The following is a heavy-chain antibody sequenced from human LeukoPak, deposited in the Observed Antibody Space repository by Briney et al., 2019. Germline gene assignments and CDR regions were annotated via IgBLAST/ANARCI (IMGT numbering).Heavy chain of an antibody. J-gene: IGHJ4*02. D-gene: IGHD4-17*01. CDR3: AHTLDYGDYFFDFLPSYFDY. CDR1: GFSLSTSGVG. Sequence: SGPTLVKPTQTLTLTCTFSGFSLSTSGVGVGWIRQPPGKALEWLALIYWNDDKRYSPSLKSRLTITKDTSKNQVVLTMTNMDPVDTATYYCAHTLDYGDYFFDFLPSYFDYWGQGTLVTVSS. CDR2: IYWNDDK. V-gene: IGHV2-5*01.